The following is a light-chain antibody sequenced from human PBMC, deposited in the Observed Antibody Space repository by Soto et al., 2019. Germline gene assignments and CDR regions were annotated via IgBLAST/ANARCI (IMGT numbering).Light chain of an antibody. CDR3: SSYAGSNNLV. V-gene: IGLV2-8*01. CDR1: SSDVGGYNY. J-gene: IGLJ2*01. CDR2: EVS. Sequence: QSALTQPPSASGSPGQSVTISCTGTSSDVGGYNYVSSYQQHPGKAPKLMIYEVSKRPSGVPDRFSGSKSGNTASLTVSGLQSEDEADYWGSSYAGSNNLVFCGGTKLTAL.